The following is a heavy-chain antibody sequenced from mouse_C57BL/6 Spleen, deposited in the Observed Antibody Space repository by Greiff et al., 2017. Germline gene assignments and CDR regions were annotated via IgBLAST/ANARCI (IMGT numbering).Heavy chain of an antibody. D-gene: IGHD3-1*01. CDR2: INPGSGGT. V-gene: IGHV1-54*01. CDR3: ARWATDAMDY. CDR1: GYAFTNYL. J-gene: IGHJ4*01. Sequence: VHLVESGAELVRPGTSVKVSCKASGYAFTNYLIEWVKQRPGQGLEWIGVINPGSGGTNYNEKFKGKATLTADKSSSTAYMQLSSLTSVDSAVYFCARWATDAMDYWGQGTSVTVSS.